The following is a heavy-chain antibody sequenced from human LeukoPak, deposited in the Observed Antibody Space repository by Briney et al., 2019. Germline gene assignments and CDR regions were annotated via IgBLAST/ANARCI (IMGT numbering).Heavy chain of an antibody. J-gene: IGHJ5*02. V-gene: IGHV1-69*05. Sequence: SVKVSCKASVGTFSSYAISWVRQAPGQGLERLGGIIPIFGTANYAQKFQGRVTITTDESTSTAYMELSSLRSEDTAVYYCARVVYYGSGSYTNWFDPWGQGTLVTVSS. CDR1: VGTFSSYA. CDR2: IIPIFGTA. D-gene: IGHD3-10*01. CDR3: ARVVYYGSGSYTNWFDP.